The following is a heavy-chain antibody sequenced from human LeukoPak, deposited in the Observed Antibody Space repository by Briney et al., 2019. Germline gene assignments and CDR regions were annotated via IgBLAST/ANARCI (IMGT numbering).Heavy chain of an antibody. CDR1: GFTFSDYY. CDR2: ISSSGSTI. V-gene: IGHV3-11*01. J-gene: IGHJ4*02. D-gene: IGHD3-22*01. Sequence: PGGSLRLSCAASGFTFSDYYMSWICQAPGKGLEWVSYISSSGSTIYYADSVKGRFTISRDNAKNSLYLQMNSLRAEDTAVYYCARGKNYYDSRFIDYWGQGTLVTVSS. CDR3: ARGKNYYDSRFIDY.